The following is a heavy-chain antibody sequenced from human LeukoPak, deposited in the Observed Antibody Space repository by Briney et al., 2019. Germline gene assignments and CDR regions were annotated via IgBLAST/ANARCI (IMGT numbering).Heavy chain of an antibody. J-gene: IGHJ6*02. CDR3: ARRSTSKVADYYYGMDV. CDR2: IIPIFGTA. Sequence: SVKVSCKASGYTFTSYDISWVRQAPGQGLEWMGGIIPIFGTANYAQKFQGRVTITADESTSTAYMELSSLRSEDTAVYYCARRSTSKVADYYYGMDVWGQGTTVTVSS. CDR1: GYTFTSYD. D-gene: IGHD2-15*01. V-gene: IGHV1-69*13.